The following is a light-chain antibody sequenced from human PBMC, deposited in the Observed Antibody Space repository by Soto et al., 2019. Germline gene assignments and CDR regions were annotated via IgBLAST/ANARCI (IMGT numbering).Light chain of an antibody. CDR1: QDISNH. Sequence: DIQMTQSPSSLSASVGDRVTITCQASQDISNHLNWYQQEPGKAPKLLIFAASSLQSGVPSRFSGSRSGPDFTLTISSLQPEDFATYYCQQSYSSPPTFGQGTKVDIK. J-gene: IGKJ1*01. CDR3: QQSYSSPPT. CDR2: AAS. V-gene: IGKV1-39*01.